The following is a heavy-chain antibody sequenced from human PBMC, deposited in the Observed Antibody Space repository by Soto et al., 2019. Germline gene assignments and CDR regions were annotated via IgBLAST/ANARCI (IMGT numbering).Heavy chain of an antibody. Sequence: QVQLQQWGAGLLRPSETLSLTCAVSGGSFNGYYWSWLRQPPGKGLEWIGETHHSGNTNYNPSLKCRVTFSVDTSKKQFSLKLTSVTAADTAVYYCARGSGLWWEGYWGQGTLVTVSS. D-gene: IGHD2-21*01. CDR3: ARGSGLWWEGY. CDR1: GGSFNGYY. CDR2: THHSGNT. J-gene: IGHJ4*02. V-gene: IGHV4-34*01.